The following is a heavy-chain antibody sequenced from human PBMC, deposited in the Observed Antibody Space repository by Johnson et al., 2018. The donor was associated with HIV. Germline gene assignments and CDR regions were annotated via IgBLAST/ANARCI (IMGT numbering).Heavy chain of an antibody. J-gene: IGHJ3*02. Sequence: QVQLVESGGGVVQPGRSLRLSCAASGFTFSSYALHWVRQAPGKGLDWVAIISYDGSNEYYADSVKGRFTISRDNSKNTLYLQMNSLRAEDTAVYYCARQQLWPRNDAFDIWGQGTMVTVSS. D-gene: IGHD5-18*01. CDR1: GFTFSSYA. CDR3: ARQQLWPRNDAFDI. V-gene: IGHV3-30-3*01. CDR2: ISYDGSNE.